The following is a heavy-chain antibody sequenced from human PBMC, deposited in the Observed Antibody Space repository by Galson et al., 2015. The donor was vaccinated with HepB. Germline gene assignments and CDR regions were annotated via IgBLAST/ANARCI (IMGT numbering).Heavy chain of an antibody. CDR2: ISDNGGSS. V-gene: IGHV3-23*01. Sequence: SLRLSCAASGFTFSSYAMSWVRLAPGKGLEWVSGISDNGGSSYYADSVKGRFTISRDNSKNTLYLQLNSLRDEDTAIYYCAKDSGIITTYGGWVVHWGQGTLVTVSS. J-gene: IGHJ4*02. CDR3: AKDSGIITTYGGWVVH. D-gene: IGHD3-22*01. CDR1: GFTFSSYA.